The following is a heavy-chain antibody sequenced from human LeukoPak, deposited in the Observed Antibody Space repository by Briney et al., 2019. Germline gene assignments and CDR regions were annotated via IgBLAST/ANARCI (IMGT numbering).Heavy chain of an antibody. Sequence: GRSLRLSCAASGFTFDDYAMHWVRQAPGKGLEWVSGISWNSGSIGYADSVKGRFTISRDNAKNSLYLQMNSLRAEDTALYYCAKVGYGAFDYWGQGTLVTVSS. J-gene: IGHJ4*02. CDR3: AKVGYGAFDY. CDR2: ISWNSGSI. D-gene: IGHD4-17*01. CDR1: GFTFDDYA. V-gene: IGHV3-9*01.